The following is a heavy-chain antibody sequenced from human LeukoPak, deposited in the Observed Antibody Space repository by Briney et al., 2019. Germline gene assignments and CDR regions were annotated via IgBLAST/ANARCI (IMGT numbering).Heavy chain of an antibody. J-gene: IGHJ4*02. Sequence: PGGSLRLSCAASGPTVSSNSMSWVRQAPGKGLDWVSFIYSGGGTYYADSVKGRFTISRDNSKNTLYLQMNSLRAEDTAVYYCARVNSGSPGRNDYWGQGTLVTVSS. CDR3: ARVNSGSPGRNDY. V-gene: IGHV3-53*01. D-gene: IGHD1-14*01. CDR1: GPTVSSNS. CDR2: IYSGGGT.